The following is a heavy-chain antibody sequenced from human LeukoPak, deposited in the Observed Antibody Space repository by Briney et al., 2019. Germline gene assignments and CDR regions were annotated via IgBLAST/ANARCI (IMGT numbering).Heavy chain of an antibody. J-gene: IGHJ6*02. Sequence: GGSLRLSCAASGFTFSSYGMHWVRQAPGKGLEWVAVIWYDGSTKYYADSVKGRLTISRDNSKNTLYLQMHSLRAEDTAVYYCARSSSTILYYYYGMDVWGQGTTVTVSS. D-gene: IGHD2-2*01. CDR1: GFTFSSYG. CDR3: ARSSSTILYYYYGMDV. CDR2: IWYDGSTK. V-gene: IGHV3-33*01.